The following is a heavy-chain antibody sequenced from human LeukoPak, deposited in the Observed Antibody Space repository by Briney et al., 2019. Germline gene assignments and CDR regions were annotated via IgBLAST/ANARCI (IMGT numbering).Heavy chain of an antibody. CDR3: ARGYPGLTYYYDSSGYKAFDI. Sequence: ASVKVSCKASGYTFTSYAMNWVRQAPGQGLEWTGWINTNTGNPTYAQGFTGRFVFSLDTSVSTAYLQISGLKAEDTAVYYCARGYPGLTYYYDSSGYKAFDIWGQGTMVTVSP. CDR2: INTNTGNP. CDR1: GYTFTSYA. V-gene: IGHV7-4-1*02. J-gene: IGHJ3*02. D-gene: IGHD3-22*01.